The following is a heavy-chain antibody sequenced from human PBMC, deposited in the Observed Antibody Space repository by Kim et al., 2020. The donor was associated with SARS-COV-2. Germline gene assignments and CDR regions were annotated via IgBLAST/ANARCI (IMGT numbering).Heavy chain of an antibody. Sequence: KFQGRVTITADESTSTAYMELSSLRSEDTAVYYCARGYSRYYYYYGMDVWGQGTTVTVSS. V-gene: IGHV1-69*01. J-gene: IGHJ6*02. CDR3: ARGYSRYYYYYGMDV. D-gene: IGHD5-18*01.